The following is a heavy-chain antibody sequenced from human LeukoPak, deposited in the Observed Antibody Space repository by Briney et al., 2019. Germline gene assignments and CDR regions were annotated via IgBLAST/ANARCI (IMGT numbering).Heavy chain of an antibody. CDR2: IYHSGST. J-gene: IGHJ4*02. V-gene: IGHV4-38-2*02. D-gene: IGHD3-16*01. CDR1: GYSISSGYY. Sequence: SETLSLTCNVSGYSISSGYYWGWIRQPPGKGLEWIGSIYHSGSTYYNPSLKSRVTISVDTSKNQFSLKLSSVTAADTAVYYCARRPRGMTSRAPFDYWGQGTLVTVSS. CDR3: ARRPRGMTSRAPFDY.